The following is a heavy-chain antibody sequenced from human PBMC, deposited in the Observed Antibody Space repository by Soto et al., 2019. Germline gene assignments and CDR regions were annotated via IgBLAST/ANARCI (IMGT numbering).Heavy chain of an antibody. Sequence: GGSLRLSCAASGFTFSSDWMSWVRQAPGKGLEWVANIKQDGSEKYYVDSVKGRFTIFRDNAKNSLYLQMNSLRAEDTAVYYCARDLNYYDSSGYYPHTDYYYGMDVWGQGTTVTVSS. CDR2: IKQDGSEK. D-gene: IGHD3-22*01. J-gene: IGHJ6*02. CDR1: GFTFSSDW. V-gene: IGHV3-7*01. CDR3: ARDLNYYDSSGYYPHTDYYYGMDV.